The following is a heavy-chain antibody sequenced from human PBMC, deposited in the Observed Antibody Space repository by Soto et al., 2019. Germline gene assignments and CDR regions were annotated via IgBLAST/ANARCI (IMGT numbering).Heavy chain of an antibody. CDR3: ARGVSGYYCSSTSCYSRYYYYMDV. Sequence: SETLSLTCAVYGGSFSGYYWSWIRQPPGKGLEWIGEINHSGSTNYNSSLKSRVTISVDTSKNQFSLKLSSVTAADTAVYYCARGVSGYYCSSTSCYSRYYYYMDVWGKGTTVTVSS. V-gene: IGHV4-34*01. CDR1: GGSFSGYY. D-gene: IGHD2-2*01. J-gene: IGHJ6*03. CDR2: INHSGST.